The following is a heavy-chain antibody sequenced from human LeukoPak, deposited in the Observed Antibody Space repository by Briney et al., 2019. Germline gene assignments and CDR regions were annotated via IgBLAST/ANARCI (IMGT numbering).Heavy chain of an antibody. J-gene: IGHJ3*02. Sequence: ASVKVSCKASGGTFSSYAISWVRQAPGQGLEWMGGIIPIFGTANYAQKFQGRVTMTRNTSISTAYMELSSLRSEDTAVYYCARDFRCSSTSCYRAAFDIWGQGTMVTVSS. CDR2: IIPIFGTA. CDR1: GGTFSSYA. V-gene: IGHV1-69*05. D-gene: IGHD2-2*01. CDR3: ARDFRCSSTSCYRAAFDI.